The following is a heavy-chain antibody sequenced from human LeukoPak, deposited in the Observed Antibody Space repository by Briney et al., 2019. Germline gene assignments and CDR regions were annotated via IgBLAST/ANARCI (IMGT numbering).Heavy chain of an antibody. V-gene: IGHV3-7*01. D-gene: IGHD3-10*01. CDR3: ARELWFGELDFGY. J-gene: IGHJ4*02. Sequence: GGSLRLSCSASGFTFSSYLMSCVRQAPGRGLEWVANINQDGSEKYYVYSVKGRFTISRDHAKNSLYVQMNSLRAEDTAVYYCARELWFGELDFGYWGQGTLVTVSS. CDR1: GFTFSSYL. CDR2: INQDGSEK.